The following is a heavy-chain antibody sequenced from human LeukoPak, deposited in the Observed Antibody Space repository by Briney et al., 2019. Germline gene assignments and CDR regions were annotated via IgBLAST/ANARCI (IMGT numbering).Heavy chain of an antibody. D-gene: IGHD3-10*01. CDR2: IYYSGST. J-gene: IGHJ4*02. CDR3: AVSYGSGTDTDY. CDR1: GVSISSTSYY. Sequence: SETLSLTCTVSGVSISSTSYYWGWIRQPPGKGLEWIGSIYYSGSTYYNPSLKSRVTISEDTSKNQFSLKLSSVTAADTAVYYWAVSYGSGTDTDYWGQGTLVTVSS. V-gene: IGHV4-39*01.